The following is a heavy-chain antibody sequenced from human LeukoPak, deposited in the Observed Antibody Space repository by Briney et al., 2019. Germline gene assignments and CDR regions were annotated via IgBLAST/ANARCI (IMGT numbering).Heavy chain of an antibody. D-gene: IGHD2-2*01. J-gene: IGHJ4*02. Sequence: GTLRLSCVASGFTFRNYGMSWVRQPPGKGLEWIASIHYSGTTYYNPSLKSRVTISVDTSENHFSLKLSSVTAADTAVYYCARGPTYQPIDYWGQGTLVTVSS. CDR3: ARGPTYQPIDY. CDR1: GFTFRNYG. CDR2: IHYSGTT. V-gene: IGHV4-39*02.